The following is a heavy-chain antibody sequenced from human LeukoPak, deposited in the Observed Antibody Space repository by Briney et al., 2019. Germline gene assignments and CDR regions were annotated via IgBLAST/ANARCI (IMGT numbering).Heavy chain of an antibody. J-gene: IGHJ4*02. Sequence: ASVKVSCKASGYTFTGYYMHWVRQAPGQGLEWMGWINPNSGGTNYAQKFQGRVTMTRDTSISTAYMELSRLRSDDTAVYYSARLSIAGQTSQGYDYWGQGTLVTVSS. CDR3: ARLSIAGQTSQGYDY. CDR2: INPNSGGT. CDR1: GYTFTGYY. D-gene: IGHD6-6*01. V-gene: IGHV1-2*02.